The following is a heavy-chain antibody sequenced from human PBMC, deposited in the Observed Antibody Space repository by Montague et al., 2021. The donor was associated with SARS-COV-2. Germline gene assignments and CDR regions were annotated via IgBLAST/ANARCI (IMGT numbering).Heavy chain of an antibody. D-gene: IGHD1-26*01. CDR3: ARLNGGSYRFDY. CDR1: GFTVSSNY. J-gene: IGHJ4*02. V-gene: IGHV3-66*02. CDR2: IYSGGST. Sequence: SLRLSCAASGFTVSSNYMSWVRQAPGKGLEWVSVIYSGGSTYYAYSVKGRFTISRDNSKNTLYLQMNSLRAEDTAVYYCARLNGGSYRFDYWGQGTLVTVSS.